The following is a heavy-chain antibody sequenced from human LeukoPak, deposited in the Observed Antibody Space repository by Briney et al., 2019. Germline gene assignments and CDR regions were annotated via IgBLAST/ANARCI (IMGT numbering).Heavy chain of an antibody. CDR1: GYTFTGYY. Sequence: ASVKVSCKASGYTFTGYYMHWVRQAPGQGLEWMGWINPNSGGTNYAQKFQGWVTMTRDTSISTAYMELSRLRSDDTAVYYCAGGVPAAMRFDPWGQGTLVTVSS. D-gene: IGHD2-2*01. V-gene: IGHV1-2*04. CDR3: AGGVPAAMRFDP. J-gene: IGHJ5*02. CDR2: INPNSGGT.